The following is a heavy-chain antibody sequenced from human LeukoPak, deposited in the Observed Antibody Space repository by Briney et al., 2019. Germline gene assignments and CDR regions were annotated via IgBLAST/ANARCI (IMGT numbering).Heavy chain of an antibody. D-gene: IGHD1-26*01. J-gene: IGHJ4*02. CDR1: GFTFSSYG. CDR3: AKFESGSYSTYYFDY. Sequence: GGSLRLSCAASGFTFSSYGMHWVRQAPGKGLEWVAVISYDGSNKYYADSVKGRFTISRDNSKNTLYLQMNSLRAEDTAAYYCAKFESGSYSTYYFDYWGQGTLVTVSS. CDR2: ISYDGSNK. V-gene: IGHV3-30*18.